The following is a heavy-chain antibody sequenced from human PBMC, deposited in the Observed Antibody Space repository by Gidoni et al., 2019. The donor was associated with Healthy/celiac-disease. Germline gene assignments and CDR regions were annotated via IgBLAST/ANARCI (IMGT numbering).Heavy chain of an antibody. V-gene: IGHV1-46*01. J-gene: IGHJ3*02. CDR3: ARGGETLGSYYVDMGARVAFDI. D-gene: IGHD1-26*01. CDR2: INPSGGST. Sequence: QVQLVQSGAEVKKPGASVKVSCKASGYTFTSYYMHWVRQAPEQGIVWMGIINPSGGSTSYAQKFQGRVTMTRDTSTSTVYMELSSLRSEDTAVYYCARGGETLGSYYVDMGARVAFDIWGQGTMVTVSS. CDR1: GYTFTSYY.